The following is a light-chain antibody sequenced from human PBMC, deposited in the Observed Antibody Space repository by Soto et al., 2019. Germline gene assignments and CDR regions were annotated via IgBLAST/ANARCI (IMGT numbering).Light chain of an antibody. J-gene: IGKJ1*01. Sequence: DIQMTQSPSSLSASVGDAVSLTCRASRSISNYLNWYQQKPGRAPKLLISGAFSLQRGVPSRFSGSGSGTTFTLTITGQQPDEFAIYFCQDSYTADSTCGRGTKVEFK. CDR2: GAF. CDR1: RSISNY. CDR3: QDSYTADST. V-gene: IGKV1-39*01.